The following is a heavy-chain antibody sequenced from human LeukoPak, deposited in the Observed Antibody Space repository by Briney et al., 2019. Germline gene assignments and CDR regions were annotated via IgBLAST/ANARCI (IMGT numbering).Heavy chain of an antibody. CDR2: TYYSGST. CDR3: ARGVESGSYVGGYYFDY. CDR1: GGSISGYY. Sequence: SETLSLTSTVSGGSISGYYWSWIRQPPGKGLEWIGYTYYSGSTKYNPSLKSRVTISIDTSNNQFSLKLSSVTAADTAVYYCARGVESGSYVGGYYFDYWGQGALVTVSS. V-gene: IGHV4-59*01. D-gene: IGHD1-26*01. J-gene: IGHJ4*02.